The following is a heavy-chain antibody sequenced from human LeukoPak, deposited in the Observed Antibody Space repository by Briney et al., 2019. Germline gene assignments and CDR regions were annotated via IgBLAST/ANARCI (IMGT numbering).Heavy chain of an antibody. J-gene: IGHJ4*02. CDR3: ARDRYDFWSGYYTGYFDY. Sequence: SVKVSCKASGGTFSSYAISWVRQAPGQGLEWMGGIIPIFGTANYAQKFQGRVTITTDESTSTAYMELSSLRSEDTAVYYCARDRYDFWSGYYTGYFDYWGQGTLVTVSS. CDR2: IIPIFGTA. CDR1: GGTFSSYA. V-gene: IGHV1-69*05. D-gene: IGHD3-3*01.